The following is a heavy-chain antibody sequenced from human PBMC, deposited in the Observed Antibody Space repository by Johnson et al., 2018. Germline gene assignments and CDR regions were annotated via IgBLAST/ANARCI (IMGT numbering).Heavy chain of an antibody. D-gene: IGHD1-26*01. Sequence: QVQLVQSGGGAVQPGRSLRLSCANSGFTFSTYGMHWVRQAPGKGLEWVAVISADGSKEYYADSVKGRFTISRDNSKNTLYLHMNSVRAEDTAVYYCAKGGGGYPNYYYMDVWGKGTTVTVSS. J-gene: IGHJ6*03. CDR2: ISADGSKE. V-gene: IGHV3-30*18. CDR3: AKGGGGYPNYYYMDV. CDR1: GFTFSTYG.